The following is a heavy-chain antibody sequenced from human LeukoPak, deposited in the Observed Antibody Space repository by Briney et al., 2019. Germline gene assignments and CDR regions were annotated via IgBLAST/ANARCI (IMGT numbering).Heavy chain of an antibody. CDR3: ARGGRDGYNTDPSTL. V-gene: IGHV1-46*01. D-gene: IGHD5-24*01. J-gene: IGHJ4*02. Sequence: ASVKVSCKASGYTFTSYYMHWVRQAPGQGLEWMGIINPSGGSTSYAQKFQGRVTMTTDTSTSTAYMELRSLRSDDTAVYYCARGGRDGYNTDPSTLWGQGTLVTVSS. CDR2: INPSGGST. CDR1: GYTFTSYY.